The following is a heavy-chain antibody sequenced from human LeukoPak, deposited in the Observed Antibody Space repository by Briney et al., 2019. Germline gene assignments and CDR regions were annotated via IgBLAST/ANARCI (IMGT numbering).Heavy chain of an antibody. CDR2: IWNDGSNQ. D-gene: IGHD3-22*01. V-gene: IGHV3-33*01. CDR3: TRGGLFTYDSSGYPIDF. J-gene: IGHJ4*02. Sequence: GGSLRLSCAASGFTFTTYGMHWVRQAPGKGLEWVAIIWNDGSNQFYADSVKGRLTISRDTSNNTLFLQMNSLRAEDTAVYYCTRGGLFTYDSSGYPIDFWGQGTLVTVSS. CDR1: GFTFTTYG.